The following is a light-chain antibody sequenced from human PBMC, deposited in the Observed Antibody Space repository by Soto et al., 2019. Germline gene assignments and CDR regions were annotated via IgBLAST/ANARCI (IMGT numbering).Light chain of an antibody. CDR1: SSDIGQYNL. V-gene: IGLV2-23*02. Sequence: QSALTQPASVSGSPGQSITISCTGSSSDIGQYNLVSWYQQHSGNAPQLILYEVSRRPSGVPTRFTGSKSGNTASLTISGLQPEDEAHYYCCSNVRVYTFIFGGGTQLTVL. CDR2: EVS. J-gene: IGLJ2*01. CDR3: CSNVRVYTFI.